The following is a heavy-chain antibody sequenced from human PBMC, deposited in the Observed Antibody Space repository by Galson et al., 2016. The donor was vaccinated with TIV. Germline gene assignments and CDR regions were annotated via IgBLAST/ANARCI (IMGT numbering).Heavy chain of an antibody. CDR3: ARYRGDSYGMDV. D-gene: IGHD5-12*01. J-gene: IGHJ6*02. CDR2: INSGGDKA. Sequence: SLRLSCAASGFTFSNHAMSWVRQAPGKGLEWVSAINSGGDKAYYADIVKGRFTISRDNPKNTLYLQMSSLRADDTAVYFCARYRGDSYGMDVWGQGTTVTVSS. V-gene: IGHV3-23*01. CDR1: GFTFSNHA.